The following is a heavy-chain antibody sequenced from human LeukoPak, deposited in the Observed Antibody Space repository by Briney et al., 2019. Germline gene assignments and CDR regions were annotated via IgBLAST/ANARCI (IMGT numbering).Heavy chain of an antibody. CDR2: ISGSGGST. CDR1: GFTFSSYA. CDR3: AKKQWLGSRIDY. V-gene: IGHV3-23*01. J-gene: IGHJ4*02. Sequence: GGSLRLSCAASGFTFSSYAMSWVRQAPGKGLEWVSAISGSGGSTYYADSVKGRFTISRDNSKNTLYLQMNSLRAEDTAVDYCAKKQWLGSRIDYWGQGTLVTVSS. D-gene: IGHD6-19*01.